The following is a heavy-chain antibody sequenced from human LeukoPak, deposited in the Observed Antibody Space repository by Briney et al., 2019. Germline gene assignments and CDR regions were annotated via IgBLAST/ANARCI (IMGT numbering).Heavy chain of an antibody. J-gene: IGHJ4*02. CDR2: TWYDGSNK. CDR3: ARDLGYTSGHPFDF. CDR1: GFTFSSYG. V-gene: IGHV3-33*01. Sequence: GGSLILSCAASGFTFSSYGMHWVRQAPGKGLGRVALTWYDGSNKYYADSVKGRFTISRDNADNTLYLQMNSLRAEDTAVYYCARDLGYTSGHPFDFWGQGTLVTVSS. D-gene: IGHD6-19*01.